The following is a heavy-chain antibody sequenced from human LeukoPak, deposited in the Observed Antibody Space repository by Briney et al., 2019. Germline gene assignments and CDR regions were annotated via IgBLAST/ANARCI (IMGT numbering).Heavy chain of an antibody. Sequence: GGSLRLSCAASGFTFSSYGMHWVRQAPGEGLEWVAFIRYDGSNKYYADSVKGRFTISRDNSKNTLYLQMNSLRAEDTAVYYCAKATYYYDSSGPEFDYWGQGTLVTVSS. D-gene: IGHD3-22*01. V-gene: IGHV3-30*02. CDR1: GFTFSSYG. CDR3: AKATYYYDSSGPEFDY. J-gene: IGHJ4*02. CDR2: IRYDGSNK.